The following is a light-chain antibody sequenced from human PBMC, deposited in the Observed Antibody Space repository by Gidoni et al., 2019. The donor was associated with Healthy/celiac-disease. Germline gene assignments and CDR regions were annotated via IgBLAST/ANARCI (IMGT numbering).Light chain of an antibody. V-gene: IGKV3-20*01. CDR3: QQYGSSPPNT. CDR1: KSVSRSY. CDR2: GAS. J-gene: IGKJ2*01. Sequence: EIALTQSPGTLSLSPGERATLSCRASKSVSRSYLAWYQQKPGQAPSLLIYGASSRATGIPDRFSGSGSGTDFTLTISRLEPEDFAVYYCQQYGSSPPNTFGQGTKLEIK.